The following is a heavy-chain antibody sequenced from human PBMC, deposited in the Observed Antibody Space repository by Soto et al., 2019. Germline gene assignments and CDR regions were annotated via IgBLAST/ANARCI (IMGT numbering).Heavy chain of an antibody. V-gene: IGHV1-18*01. CDR1: AYTFTNYG. D-gene: IGHD6-13*01. CDR2: ISAYNVNI. Sequence: QVRLVQSGGEVKKPGASVKVSCKASAYTFTNYGLSWVRQAPGQGLEWMGWISAYNVNIHYAQKFRGRVTMTPDTSTSSAYLEVRSLISDDPAVSSWERSGSSWNLREFDSWGQGTLVTVSS. CDR3: ERSGSSWNLREFDS. J-gene: IGHJ4*02.